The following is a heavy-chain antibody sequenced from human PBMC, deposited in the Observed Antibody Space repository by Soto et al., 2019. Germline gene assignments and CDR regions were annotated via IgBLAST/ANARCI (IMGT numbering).Heavy chain of an antibody. CDR3: VRELIAVPGSIRWFDP. CDR2: IGPDGTST. CDR1: GFTLRDYW. V-gene: IGHV3-74*01. J-gene: IGHJ5*02. D-gene: IGHD6-19*01. Sequence: EVQLVESGGGLVQPGGSLRLSCAGSGFTLRDYWMHWVRQVPGKGLLWVSRIGPDGTSTRYADSVRGRFIISKDNPDNTLYLQMNGLRAQDTGVYYYVRELIAVPGSIRWFDPWGQGTLVSVPS.